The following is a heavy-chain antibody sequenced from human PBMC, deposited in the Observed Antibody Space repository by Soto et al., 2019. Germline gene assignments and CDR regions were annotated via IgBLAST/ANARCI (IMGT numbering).Heavy chain of an antibody. CDR1: GASVSSSHW. V-gene: IGHV4-4*02. CDR3: ARGRPPTSTRPAAVLYSFDY. D-gene: IGHD2-2*01. Sequence: QVHLQESGPGLVKPSGTLSLTCGVSGASVSSSHWWTWVRQPPGKGLEWIGEIYHVGFTSYNPSRNTRVIISRAQTRNQFSPKMSSVTAADTAVYYCARGRPPTSTRPAAVLYSFDYWGQGSLVTVSS. J-gene: IGHJ4*02. CDR2: IYHVGFT.